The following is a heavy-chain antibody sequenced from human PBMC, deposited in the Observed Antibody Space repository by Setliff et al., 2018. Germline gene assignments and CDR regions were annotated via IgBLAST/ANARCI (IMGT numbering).Heavy chain of an antibody. CDR2: IYSSGRT. CDR3: ARELGLRAPFDF. CDR1: GDSISDYH. D-gene: IGHD4-17*01. J-gene: IGHJ4*02. Sequence: SETLSLTCRVSGDSISDYHWSWIRQPPGQGLEWIGYIYSSGRTNYNPSLKSRVSLSLDTSKNQFSLDLSSVTPADTAIYYCARELGLRAPFDFWGQGILVTVSS. V-gene: IGHV4-59*01.